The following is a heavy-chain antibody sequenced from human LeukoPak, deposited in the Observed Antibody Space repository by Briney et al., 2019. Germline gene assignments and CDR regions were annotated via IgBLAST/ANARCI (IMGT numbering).Heavy chain of an antibody. CDR3: AREGDTAMVQFVY. CDR2: INHSGST. Sequence: SETLSLTCAVYGGSFSGFYWSWIRQPPGKGLEWIGEINHSGSTNYNPSLKSRVTISVDTSKNQFSLKLSSVTAADTAVYYCAREGDTAMVQFVYWGQGTLVTVSS. CDR1: GGSFSGFY. V-gene: IGHV4-34*01. J-gene: IGHJ4*02. D-gene: IGHD5-18*01.